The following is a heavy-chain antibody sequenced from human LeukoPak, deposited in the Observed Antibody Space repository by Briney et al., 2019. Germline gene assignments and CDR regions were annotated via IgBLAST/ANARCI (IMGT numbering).Heavy chain of an antibody. CDR1: GFTFSSYS. J-gene: IGHJ3*02. CDR2: ISSSSSNI. V-gene: IGHV3-21*01. D-gene: IGHD5-12*01. CDR3: AKDGRIASGYDAFDI. Sequence: GGSLRLSCAASGFTFSSYSMNWVRQAPGKGLEWVSSISSSSSNIYYADSVKGRFTISRDNAKNSLYLQMNSLRVEDTAVYYCAKDGRIASGYDAFDIWGQGTMVTVSS.